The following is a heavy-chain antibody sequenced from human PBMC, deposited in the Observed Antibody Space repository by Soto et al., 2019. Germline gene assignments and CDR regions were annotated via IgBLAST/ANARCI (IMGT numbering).Heavy chain of an antibody. D-gene: IGHD1-1*01. J-gene: IGHJ4*02. V-gene: IGHV3-23*01. CDR3: VKEYTWNDHFDF. CDR1: GFTFSNCA. Sequence: GGSLRLSCEASGFTFSNCAMSWVRQAPGKGLEWVSRISGSGGSIDYADSGKGRFTIARDNSKNTLYLQMNSMRAEDTAIYYCVKEYTWNDHFDFWGQGTPVTVSS. CDR2: ISGSGGSI.